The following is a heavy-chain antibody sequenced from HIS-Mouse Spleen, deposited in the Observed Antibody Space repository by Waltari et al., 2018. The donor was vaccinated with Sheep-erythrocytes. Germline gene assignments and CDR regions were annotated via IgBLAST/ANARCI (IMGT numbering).Heavy chain of an antibody. CDR3: ARDSTSDAFDI. J-gene: IGHJ3*02. Sequence: EVQLVESGGGLVKPGGSLRLSCAASGFTFSSYSMNWVRQAPGKGREGVSSISSSSSYIYYADSVKGRFTSSRDNAKNSLYLQMNSLRAEDTAVYYCARDSTSDAFDIWGQGTMVTVSS. D-gene: IGHD6-6*01. V-gene: IGHV3-21*01. CDR2: ISSSSSYI. CDR1: GFTFSSYS.